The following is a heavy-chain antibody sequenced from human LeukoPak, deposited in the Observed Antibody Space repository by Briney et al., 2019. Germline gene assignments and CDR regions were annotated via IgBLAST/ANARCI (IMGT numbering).Heavy chain of an antibody. J-gene: IGHJ5*02. V-gene: IGHV4-4*02. CDR3: VRCGSSSGTVWFDP. CDR1: GGSISSSNW. D-gene: IGHD6-6*01. CDR2: IYYSGST. Sequence: SETLSLTCAVSGGSISSSNWWSWVRQPPGKGLEWIGEIYYSGSTNYNPSLKSRVTISVDKSKNQFSLKLSSVTAADTAVYYCVRCGSSSGTVWFDPWGQGTLVTVSS.